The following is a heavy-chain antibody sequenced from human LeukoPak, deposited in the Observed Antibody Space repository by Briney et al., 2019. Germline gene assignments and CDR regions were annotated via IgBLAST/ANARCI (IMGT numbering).Heavy chain of an antibody. D-gene: IGHD3-10*01. Sequence: GGSLRLSCAASGFTVSSNYMSWVRQAPGKGLEWVSAMTGGGDYTNYADPVKGRFTVSRDDSKTTLYLQMDSLRAEDTAIYYCAKRSMVSSGYFDYWGQGTLVTVSS. CDR1: GFTVSSNY. V-gene: IGHV3-23*01. J-gene: IGHJ4*02. CDR3: AKRSMVSSGYFDY. CDR2: MTGGGDYT.